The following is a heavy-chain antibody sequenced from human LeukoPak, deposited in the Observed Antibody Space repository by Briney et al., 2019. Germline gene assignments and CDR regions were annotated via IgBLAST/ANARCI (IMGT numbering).Heavy chain of an antibody. CDR3: ARSDFWSGYYDY. J-gene: IGHJ4*02. Sequence: SETLSLTCAVSGYSICSGYYWGWIRQPPGKGLEWIGSIYHSGSTYYNPSLKSRVTISVDTSKNQFSLKLSSVTAADTAVYYCARSDFWSGYYDYWGQGTLVTVSS. CDR2: IYHSGST. D-gene: IGHD3-3*01. V-gene: IGHV4-38-2*01. CDR1: GYSICSGYY.